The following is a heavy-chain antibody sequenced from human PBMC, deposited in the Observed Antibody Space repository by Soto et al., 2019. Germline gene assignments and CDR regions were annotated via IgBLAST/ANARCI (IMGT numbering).Heavy chain of an antibody. Sequence: GASVKVSCKASGGTFSSYATSWVRQAPGQGLEWMGGIIPIFGTANYAQKFQGRVTITADESTSTAYMELSSLRSEDTAVYYCARVRAARPDYYYYGMDVWGQGTTVTVSS. CDR2: IIPIFGTA. CDR3: ARVRAARPDYYYYGMDV. D-gene: IGHD6-6*01. CDR1: GGTFSSYA. V-gene: IGHV1-69*13. J-gene: IGHJ6*02.